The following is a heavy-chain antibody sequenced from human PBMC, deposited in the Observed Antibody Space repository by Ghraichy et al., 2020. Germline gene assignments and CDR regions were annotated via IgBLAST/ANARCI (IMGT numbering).Heavy chain of an antibody. CDR1: GFTFSSYD. J-gene: IGHJ3*02. CDR2: IGTAGDT. V-gene: IGHV3-13*01. CDR3: VREGYDSSGTPRDSGPFDM. D-gene: IGHD3-22*01. Sequence: GGSLRLSCAVSGFTFSSYDFHWVRQPTGKGLEWVSAIGTAGDTYYPDSVKGRFTISRENAKNSLYLQMNSLTVGDTAMYYCVREGYDSSGTPRDSGPFDMWGQGTMVTVSS.